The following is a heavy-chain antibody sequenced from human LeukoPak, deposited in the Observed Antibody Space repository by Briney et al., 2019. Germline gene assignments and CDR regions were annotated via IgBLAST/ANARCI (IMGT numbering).Heavy chain of an antibody. Sequence: GGSLRLSCAASGFTFGSYSMNWVRQAPGKGLEWVSSISSSSSYIYYADSVKGRFTISRDNAKNSLYLQMNSLRAEDTAVYYCARLRAYSGGALDIWGQGTMVTVSS. D-gene: IGHD2-15*01. CDR1: GFTFGSYS. J-gene: IGHJ3*02. CDR3: ARLRAYSGGALDI. V-gene: IGHV3-21*01. CDR2: ISSSSSYI.